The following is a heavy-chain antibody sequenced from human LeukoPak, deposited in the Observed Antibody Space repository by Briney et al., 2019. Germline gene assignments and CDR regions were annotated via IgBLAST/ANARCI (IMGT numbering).Heavy chain of an antibody. V-gene: IGHV4-61*02. Sequence: SQTLSLTCTVSGGSISSGSYYWSWIRQPAGKGLEWIGRIYTSGSTNYSPSLKSRVTISVDTSKNQFSLKLSSVTAADTAVYYCVGCQTSYYDFWSASLFDPWGQGTLVTVSS. CDR1: GGSISSGSYY. D-gene: IGHD3-3*01. CDR2: IYTSGST. CDR3: VGCQTSYYDFWSASLFDP. J-gene: IGHJ5*02.